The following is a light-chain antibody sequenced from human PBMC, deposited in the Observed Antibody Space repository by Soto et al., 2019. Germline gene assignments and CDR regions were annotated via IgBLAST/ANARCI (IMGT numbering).Light chain of an antibody. CDR1: QSVLHRSNGNNY. V-gene: IGKV4-1*01. Sequence: DIVMTQSPDSLSVSLGERATIKCRSSQSVLHRSNGNNYIAWYQQKPGQPPKLLIYWSSTRDSGVPDRFIGSGAGTDFTLRISRVEAEDVGVYYCMQATQSPTFGPGTKVDIK. CDR2: WSS. CDR3: MQATQSPT. J-gene: IGKJ3*01.